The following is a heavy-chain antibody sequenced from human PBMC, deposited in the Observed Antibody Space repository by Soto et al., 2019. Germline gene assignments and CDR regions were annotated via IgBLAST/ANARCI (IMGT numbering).Heavy chain of an antibody. CDR2: IWYDGSNK. J-gene: IGHJ6*02. CDR3: ARELNGMDV. CDR1: GFTFSSYG. V-gene: IGHV3-33*01. Sequence: VGSLRLSCAASGFTFSSYGMHWVRQAPGKGLEWVAVIWYDGSNKYYADSVKGRFTISRDNSKNTLYLQMNSLRAEDTAVYYCARELNGMDVWGQGTTVTVSS.